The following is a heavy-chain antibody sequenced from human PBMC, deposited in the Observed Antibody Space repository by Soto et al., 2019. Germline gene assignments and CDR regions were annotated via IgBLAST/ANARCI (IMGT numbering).Heavy chain of an antibody. CDR1: GGTFGDLG. CDR3: ARDREDGSGTKYNWFDS. D-gene: IGHD3-10*01. Sequence: SVKVSCKASGGTFGDLGISWLRQAPGQGLEWMGGTIPIFDTPHYAEKFRDRLTITADATSTAYMELTSLSSEDTATYYCARDREDGSGTKYNWFDSWGQGTLVTVSS. J-gene: IGHJ5*01. CDR2: TIPIFDTP. V-gene: IGHV1-69*13.